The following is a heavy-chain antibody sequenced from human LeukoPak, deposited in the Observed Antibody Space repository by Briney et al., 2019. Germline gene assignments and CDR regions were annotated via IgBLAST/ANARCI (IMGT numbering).Heavy chain of an antibody. CDR3: VKDGINGNSIYDAFDV. CDR2: IGGPLET. J-gene: IGHJ3*01. Sequence: GGSLRLSCAASGFTFSIFAMSWVRQAPGKWLELVSSIGGPLETYYTDSVKGRFTISRDNSKNTVFLQMNSVEADDTAVYYCVKDGINGNSIYDAFDVWGQGTMVTVSP. V-gene: IGHV3-23*01. D-gene: IGHD4-23*01. CDR1: GFTFSIFA.